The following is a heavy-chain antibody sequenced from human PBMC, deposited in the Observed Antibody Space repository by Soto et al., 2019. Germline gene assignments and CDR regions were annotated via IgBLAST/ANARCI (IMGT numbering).Heavy chain of an antibody. CDR1: GYTFTSYD. J-gene: IGHJ3*02. Sequence: ASVKVSCKASGYTFTSYDINWVRQATRQGLEWMGWMNPNSGNTGYAQKFQGRVTMTRNTSISTAYMELSSLRSEDTAVYYCARDHCSGGSCYSSHAFDIWGQGTMVTVSS. V-gene: IGHV1-8*01. D-gene: IGHD2-15*01. CDR2: MNPNSGNT. CDR3: ARDHCSGGSCYSSHAFDI.